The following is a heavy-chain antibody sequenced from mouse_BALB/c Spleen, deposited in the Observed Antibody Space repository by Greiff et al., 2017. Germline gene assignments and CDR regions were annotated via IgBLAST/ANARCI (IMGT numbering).Heavy chain of an antibody. J-gene: IGHJ2*01. CDR2: IWAGGST. CDR3: ARGKVFDY. V-gene: IGHV2-9*02. Sequence: VMLVESGPGLVAPSQSLSITCTVSGFSLTSYGVHWVRQPPGKGLEWLGVIWAGGSTNYNSALMSRLSISKDNSKSQVFLKMNRLQTDDTAMYYCARGKVFDYWGQGTTLTVSS. CDR1: GFSLTSYG.